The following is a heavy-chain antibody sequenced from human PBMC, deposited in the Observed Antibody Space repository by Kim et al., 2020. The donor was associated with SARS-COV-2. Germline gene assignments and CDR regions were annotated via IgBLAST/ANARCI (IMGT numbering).Heavy chain of an antibody. CDR3: ARQMGITMIVVVISTHFDY. CDR1: GGSISSSSYY. Sequence: SETLSLTCTVSGGSISSSSYYWGWIRQPPGKGLEWIGSIYYSGSTYYNPSLKSRVTISVDTSKNQFSLKLSSVTAADTAVYYCARQMGITMIVVVISTHFDYWGQGTLVPVS. CDR2: IYYSGST. J-gene: IGHJ4*02. D-gene: IGHD3-22*01. V-gene: IGHV4-39*01.